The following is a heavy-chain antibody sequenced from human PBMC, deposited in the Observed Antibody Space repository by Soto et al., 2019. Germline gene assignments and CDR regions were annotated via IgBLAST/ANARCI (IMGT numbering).Heavy chain of an antibody. D-gene: IGHD1-1*01. CDR2: ISSSGRKI. CDR3: ARDLTRESTTDYFDI. CDR1: GFTFSASS. J-gene: IGHJ4*02. V-gene: IGHV3-21*02. Sequence: EVLLVQSGGGLARPGGSLRLSCGASGFTFSASSMNWVRQAPGKGLEWVSSISSSGRKIYYADSVKGRFTISRDNAKNSLYPHMNGLTPADTAVYYCARDLTRESTTDYFDIWSQGSLVTVSS.